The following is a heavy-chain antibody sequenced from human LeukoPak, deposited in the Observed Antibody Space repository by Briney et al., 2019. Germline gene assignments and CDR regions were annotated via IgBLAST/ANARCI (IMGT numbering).Heavy chain of an antibody. CDR1: GFTFSSYS. V-gene: IGHV3-21*01. CDR3: AKDTASSWWYFDL. D-gene: IGHD5-18*01. J-gene: IGHJ2*01. CDR2: ISSSSNYI. Sequence: GGSLRLSCAASGFTFSSYSMNWVRQAPGKGLEWVSSISSSSNYIYYADSVKGRFTISRDNAKNSLYLQMNSLRAEDTAVYYCAKDTASSWWYFDLWGRGTLVTVSS.